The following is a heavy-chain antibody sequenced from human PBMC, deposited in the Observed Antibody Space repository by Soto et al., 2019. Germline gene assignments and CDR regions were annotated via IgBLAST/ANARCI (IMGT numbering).Heavy chain of an antibody. J-gene: IGHJ4*02. CDR1: GFTFDDYA. Sequence: QPGVSLRLSCAASGFTFDDYAMHWVRQSPGKGLEWVSFINWDGGSAFYADSVKGRFTIFRDNSKNSLYLQMNGLRPEDTALYYYAKDSDSSVSYFDFWGQGPRVTASS. CDR2: INWDGGSA. D-gene: IGHD6-19*01. CDR3: AKDSDSSVSYFDF. V-gene: IGHV3-43D*03.